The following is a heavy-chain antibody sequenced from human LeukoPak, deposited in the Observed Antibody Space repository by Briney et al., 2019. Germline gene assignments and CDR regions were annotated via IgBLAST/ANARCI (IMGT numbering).Heavy chain of an antibody. Sequence: GGSLRLSCAASGFRFSDYYMTWIRQAPGKGPEWVAYISSPGTTLYSVDSVKGRFTISRDNAKNSMYLQMNSLRAEDTAVYYCASGIQPRLSWFFDLWGRGTQVIVSS. V-gene: IGHV3-11*01. CDR3: ASGIQPRLSWFFDL. CDR1: GFRFSDYY. J-gene: IGHJ2*01. CDR2: ISSPGTTL. D-gene: IGHD5-18*01.